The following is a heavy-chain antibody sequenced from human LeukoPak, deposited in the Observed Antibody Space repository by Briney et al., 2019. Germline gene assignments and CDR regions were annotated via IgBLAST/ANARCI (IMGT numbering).Heavy chain of an antibody. CDR3: ARGRDSDY. Sequence: PSETLSLTCAVYGGSFSGYYWSWIRQPPGKGLEWIGEINHSGSTNYNPSLKSRVTISVDTSKNQFSLKLGSVTAADAAVYYCARGRDSDYWGQGTLVTVSS. CDR2: INHSGST. V-gene: IGHV4-34*01. J-gene: IGHJ4*02. CDR1: GGSFSGYY. D-gene: IGHD5-24*01.